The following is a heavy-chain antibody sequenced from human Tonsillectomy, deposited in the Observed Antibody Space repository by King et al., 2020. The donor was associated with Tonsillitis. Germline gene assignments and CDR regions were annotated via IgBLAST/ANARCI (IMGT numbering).Heavy chain of an antibody. J-gene: IGHJ4*02. CDR2: VCSDGRT. V-gene: IGHV4-4*07. CDR3: AREGGDDYNDYFDF. Sequence: QVQLQESGPRLVKPSETLSLSCTVSGGSITNYFWSWIRQPAGKGLEWIGRVCSDGRTNYNPSLMSRVTMSVDKSKNDFSLKLTSVTAADTAVYYCAREGGDDYNDYFDFWGQGTLVAVSS. D-gene: IGHD5-24*01. CDR1: GGSITNYF.